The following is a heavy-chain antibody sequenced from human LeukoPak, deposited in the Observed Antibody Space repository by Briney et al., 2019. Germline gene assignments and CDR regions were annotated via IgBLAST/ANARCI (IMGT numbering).Heavy chain of an antibody. J-gene: IGHJ3*02. D-gene: IGHD3-10*01. CDR2: TRNKANSHTT. V-gene: IGHV3-72*01. CDR1: GFTFSDHY. Sequence: PGGSLRLSCAASGFTFSDHYMDWVRQAPGKGLEWVGRTRNKANSHTTEYAASVKGRFTISRDDSKNSLYLQMNSLKTEDTAVYYCARGGRGAFDIWGQGTMVTVSS. CDR3: ARGGRGAFDI.